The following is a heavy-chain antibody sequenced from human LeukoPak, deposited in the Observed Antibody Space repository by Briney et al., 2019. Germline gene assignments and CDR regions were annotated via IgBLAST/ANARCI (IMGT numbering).Heavy chain of an antibody. CDR2: IWDDGSDK. CDR3: AKGGKDQDFDY. CDR1: GFTFSSYG. V-gene: IGHV3-30*02. D-gene: IGHD1-26*01. Sequence: GSLRLSCAASGFTFSSYGMHWVRQAPGKGLEWVAFIWDDGSDKYYADSVKGRFTISRDNSKNTLYLQMNSLRAEDTAVYYCAKGGKDQDFDYWGQGTLVTVSS. J-gene: IGHJ4*02.